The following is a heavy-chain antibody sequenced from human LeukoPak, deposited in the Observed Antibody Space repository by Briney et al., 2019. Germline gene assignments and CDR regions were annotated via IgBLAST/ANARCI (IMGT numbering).Heavy chain of an antibody. CDR1: GGTFSSYA. CDR3: ARDKTDSSTYSWFDP. CDR2: INPSGGST. V-gene: IGHV1-46*01. Sequence: GASVKVSCKASGGTFSSYAISWVRQAPGQGLEWMGIINPSGGSTSYAQKFQGRVTMTRDTSTSTIYMELSSLRSEDTAVYYCARDKTDSSTYSWFDPWGQRTLVTVSS. J-gene: IGHJ5*02. D-gene: IGHD6-13*01.